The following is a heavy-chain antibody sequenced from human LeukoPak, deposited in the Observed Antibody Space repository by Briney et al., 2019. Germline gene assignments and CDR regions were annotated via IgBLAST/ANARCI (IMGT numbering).Heavy chain of an antibody. V-gene: IGHV4-30-4*08. J-gene: IGHJ4*02. CDR2: IYYSGST. D-gene: IGHD6-19*01. CDR1: GGSISSGDYY. CDR3: ASHSSGYKGSH. Sequence: PSETLSLTCTVSGGSISSGDYYWSWIRQPPGKGLEWIGYIYYSGSTYYNPSLKSRVTISVDTSKNQFSLKLSSVTAADTAVYYCASHSSGYKGSHWGQGTLVTVSS.